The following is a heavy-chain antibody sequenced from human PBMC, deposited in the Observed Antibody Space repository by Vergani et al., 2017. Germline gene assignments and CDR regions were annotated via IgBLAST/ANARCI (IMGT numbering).Heavy chain of an antibody. CDR3: ARACPGCDYVAYFDY. CDR1: GFTFSSYA. J-gene: IGHJ4*02. Sequence: QVQLVESGGGVVQPGRSLRLSCAASGFTFSSYAMHWVRQAPGKGLEWVAVISYDGSNKYYADSVKGRFTISRDNSKNTLYLQMNSLRAEVTAVYYCARACPGCDYVAYFDYWGQGTLVTVSS. V-gene: IGHV3-30-3*01. D-gene: IGHD2-8*02. CDR2: ISYDGSNK.